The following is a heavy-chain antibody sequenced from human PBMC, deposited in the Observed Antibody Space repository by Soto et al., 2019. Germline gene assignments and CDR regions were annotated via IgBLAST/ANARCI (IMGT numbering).Heavy chain of an antibody. J-gene: IGHJ4*02. Sequence: VGSLRLSCAASGFAFNYYAISWVRQAPGKGLEWVSAISGTGGSTYYADSAKGRFTISRDNSKNTLYLQMNSLRAEDTAVYYCAKHLADRYHFDYWGLGTLVTVSS. V-gene: IGHV3-23*01. D-gene: IGHD1-1*01. CDR2: ISGTGGST. CDR3: AKHLADRYHFDY. CDR1: GFAFNYYA.